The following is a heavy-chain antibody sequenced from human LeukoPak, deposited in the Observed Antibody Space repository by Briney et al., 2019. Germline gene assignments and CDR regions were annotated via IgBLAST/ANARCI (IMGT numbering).Heavy chain of an antibody. V-gene: IGHV1-8*01. CDR2: MNPNSGNT. D-gene: IGHD5-18*01. CDR3: ARGSSVDTAMVTDY. CDR1: GYTFTSYD. Sequence: GASVKVSCKASGYTFTSYDINWERQATGQGLEWMGWMNPNSGNTGYAQKFQGRVTMTRNTSISTAYMELSSLRSEDTAVYYCARGSSVDTAMVTDYWGQGTLVTVSS. J-gene: IGHJ4*02.